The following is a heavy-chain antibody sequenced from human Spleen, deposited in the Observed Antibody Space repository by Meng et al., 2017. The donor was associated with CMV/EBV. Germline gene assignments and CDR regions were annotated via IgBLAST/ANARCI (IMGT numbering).Heavy chain of an antibody. V-gene: IGHV1-69*05. Sequence: SVEGSWKASGDTFNSYTISWVRQAAGKGLEWMGGIIPIFKTPDYAQKFQGRVTISTDESTGTAYMELRSLRSEDTAVYYCAKDRAYSYGPSGYWGQGTLVTVSS. CDR3: AKDRAYSYGPSGY. CDR1: GDTFNSYT. D-gene: IGHD5-18*01. CDR2: IIPIFKTP. J-gene: IGHJ4*02.